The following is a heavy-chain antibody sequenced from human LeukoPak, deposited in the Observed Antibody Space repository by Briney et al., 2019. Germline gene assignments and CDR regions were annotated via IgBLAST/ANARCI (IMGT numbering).Heavy chain of an antibody. CDR3: AKLVEYSSSSSY. V-gene: IGHV3-30-3*02. Sequence: QSGRSLRLSCAASGFTFSSYAMHWVRQAPGKGLEWVAVISYDGSNKYYADSVKGRFTISRDNSKNTLYLQMNSLRAEDTAVYYCAKLVEYSSSSSYWGQGTLVTVSS. CDR1: GFTFSSYA. J-gene: IGHJ4*02. D-gene: IGHD6-6*01. CDR2: ISYDGSNK.